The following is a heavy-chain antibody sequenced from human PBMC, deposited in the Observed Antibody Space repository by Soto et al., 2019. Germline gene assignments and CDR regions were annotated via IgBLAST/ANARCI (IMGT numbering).Heavy chain of an antibody. D-gene: IGHD6-6*01. CDR1: GYTFSSHD. J-gene: IGHJ4*02. CDR3: ARVSSIAARRSFDS. Sequence: QVQLVQSGAEMKKPGASVKVSCKASGYTFSSHDINWVRQATGQGLEWMGWLNPHRGSTAYTHKFQGRVTMTWDASINTAYLELSSLRSEDTAMYYCARVSSIAARRSFDSWGQGTLVSVSS. V-gene: IGHV1-8*01. CDR2: LNPHRGST.